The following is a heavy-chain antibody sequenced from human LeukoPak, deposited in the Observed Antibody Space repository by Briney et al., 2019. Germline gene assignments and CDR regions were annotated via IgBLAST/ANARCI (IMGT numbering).Heavy chain of an antibody. CDR3: ARDAESDDHADFHI. D-gene: IGHD1-14*01. CDR1: GGAISGYY. Sequence: SETLSLTCAVSGGAISGYYWNWIRKPPGKGLEWIGHIHHSGSTTYNPSLQSRVTISIDTPKNQISLRLSSVTAADTAVYYCARDAESDDHADFHIWGQGTMVTVSS. CDR2: IHHSGST. J-gene: IGHJ3*02. V-gene: IGHV4-59*01.